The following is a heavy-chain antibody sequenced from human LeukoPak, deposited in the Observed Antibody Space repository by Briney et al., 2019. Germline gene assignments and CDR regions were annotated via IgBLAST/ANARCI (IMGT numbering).Heavy chain of an antibody. CDR1: GFSFSDYS. CDR2: ISSSSDAM. V-gene: IGHV3-21*05. Sequence: MTGGSLRLSCAASGFSFSDYSMNWVRQAPGKGLEWVSYISSSSDAMYYADSVRGRFTISRDSAENSVYLQMTNLRVEDAAVYYCARDRWPYDAYDVWGQGTMVTVSS. CDR3: ARDRWPYDAYDV. D-gene: IGHD5-24*01. J-gene: IGHJ3*01.